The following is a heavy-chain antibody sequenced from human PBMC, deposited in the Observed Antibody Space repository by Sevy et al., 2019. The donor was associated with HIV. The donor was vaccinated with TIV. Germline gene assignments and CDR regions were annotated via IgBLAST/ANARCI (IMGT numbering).Heavy chain of an antibody. CDR2: IYYSGST. CDR1: GGSISSYY. J-gene: IGHJ6*03. V-gene: IGHV4-59*01. CDR3: ARVLHDGNHSSGWYFDLYYYYYMDV. Sequence: SETLSLTCTVSGGSISSYYWSWIRQPPGKGLEWIGYIYYSGSTNYNPSLKSRVTISVDTSKNQFSLKLSSVTAADTAVYYCARVLHDGNHSSGWYFDLYYYYYMDVWGKGTTVTVSS. D-gene: IGHD6-19*01.